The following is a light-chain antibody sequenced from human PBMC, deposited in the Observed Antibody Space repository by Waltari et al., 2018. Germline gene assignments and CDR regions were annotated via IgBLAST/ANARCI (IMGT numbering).Light chain of an antibody. CDR3: CSYAGDSTLI. Sequence: QSALTQPASVSGSPGQSITISCTGTSSNVGGYTLVSWYQQHPGKAPQLKIYYGKKRPSGISHRFAGSKSGNTASLTISGLQADDESDYYCCSYAGDSTLIFGGGTKLTVL. CDR1: SSNVGGYTL. CDR2: YGK. J-gene: IGLJ2*01. V-gene: IGLV2-23*01.